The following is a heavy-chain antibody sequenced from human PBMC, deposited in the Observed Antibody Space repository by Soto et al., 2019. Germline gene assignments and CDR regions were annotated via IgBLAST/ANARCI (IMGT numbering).Heavy chain of an antibody. J-gene: IGHJ5*02. CDR2: INHSGST. V-gene: IGHV4-34*01. CDR3: ARGNQYYYGSGSYYNNWFDP. D-gene: IGHD3-10*01. CDR1: GGSFSGCY. Sequence: PSETLSLTCAVYGGSFSGCYWSWIRQPPGKGLEWIGEINHSGSTNYNPSLKSRVTISVDTSKNQFSLKLSSVTAADTAVYYCARGNQYYYGSGSYYNNWFDPWGQGTLVTVSS.